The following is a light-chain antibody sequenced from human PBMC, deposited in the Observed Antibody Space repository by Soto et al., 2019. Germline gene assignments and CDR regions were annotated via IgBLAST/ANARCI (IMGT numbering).Light chain of an antibody. Sequence: DIEGNQSPPTLSASVGERVTITCRGSQTISTWIAWYQQQPGTAPTPLLYDASTLQSGVGSRFSGSGCGTEFTLILSSLQLDASATYYCPQYTNTNNPWMFGQGTKVDIK. V-gene: IGKV1-5*01. CDR1: QTISTW. CDR2: DAS. J-gene: IGKJ1*01. CDR3: PQYTNTNNPWM.